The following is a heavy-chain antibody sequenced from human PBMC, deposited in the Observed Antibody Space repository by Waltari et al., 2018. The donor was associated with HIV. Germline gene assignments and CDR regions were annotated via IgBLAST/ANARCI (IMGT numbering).Heavy chain of an antibody. CDR1: GGTFNIHG. D-gene: IGHD1-26*01. Sequence: QVQLIQSGAEVKKPGSSVKVSCKASGGTFNIHGINWVRQAPGQGLAGMGRLISFLEIANYARQFQGRVTITADKSTNTAYMELSSLKSEDTAVYYCARADVVGVGEADLSLWGQGTLVTVSS. J-gene: IGHJ4*02. CDR2: LISFLEIA. V-gene: IGHV1-69*04. CDR3: ARADVVGVGEADLSL.